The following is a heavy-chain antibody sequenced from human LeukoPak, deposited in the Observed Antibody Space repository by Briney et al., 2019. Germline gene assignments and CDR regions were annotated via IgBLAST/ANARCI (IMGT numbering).Heavy chain of an antibody. CDR2: ISSSGSTI. CDR1: GFTFSSYE. V-gene: IGHV3-48*03. J-gene: IGHJ4*02. CDR3: AKTFNRAYTYGPADY. Sequence: GGSLRLSCAASGFTFSSYEMNWVRQAPGKGLEWVSYISSSGSTIYYADSVKGRFTISRDNAKNSLYLQMNSLSAEDTAIYYCAKTFNRAYTYGPADYWGQGTLVTVSS. D-gene: IGHD5-18*01.